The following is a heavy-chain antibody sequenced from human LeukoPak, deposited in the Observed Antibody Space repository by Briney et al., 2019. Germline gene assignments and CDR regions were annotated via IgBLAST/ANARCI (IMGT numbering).Heavy chain of an antibody. V-gene: IGHV3-21*01. CDR2: ISSSSSYI. D-gene: IGHD6-13*01. CDR1: GFTFSSYS. Sequence: GGSLRLSCAASGFTFSSYSMNWVRQAPGKGLEWVSSISSSSSYIYYADSVKGRFTISRDNAKNSLYLQMNSLRAEDTAVYYCARVWSPPYTSSWPDYFDYWGQGTLVTVSS. J-gene: IGHJ4*02. CDR3: ARVWSPPYTSSWPDYFDY.